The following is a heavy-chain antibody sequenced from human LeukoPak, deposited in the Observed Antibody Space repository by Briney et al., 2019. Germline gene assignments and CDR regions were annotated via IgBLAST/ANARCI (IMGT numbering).Heavy chain of an antibody. Sequence: ASVKVSCKASGGTFSSYAISWVRQAPGQGLEWMGGIIPIFGTANYAQKFQGRVTITTDESKSTAYMELSSLRSEDTAVYYCSGGYCSSTSCLPFDYWGQGTLVTVSS. D-gene: IGHD2-2*01. CDR2: IIPIFGTA. J-gene: IGHJ4*02. CDR3: SGGYCSSTSCLPFDY. CDR1: GGTFSSYA. V-gene: IGHV1-69*05.